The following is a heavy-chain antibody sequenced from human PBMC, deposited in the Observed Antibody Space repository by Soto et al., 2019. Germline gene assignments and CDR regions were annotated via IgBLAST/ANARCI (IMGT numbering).Heavy chain of an antibody. CDR2: IYPGDSDT. D-gene: IGHD2-2*02. CDR1: GYSFTSYW. Sequence: PGESLKISCKGSGYSFTSYWIGWVRQMPGKGLEWMGIIYPGDSDTRYSPSFQGQVTISADKSTSTAYLQWSSLKASDTAMYYCARQVRDIVVVPAAIVPWFDPWGQGTLVTVSS. CDR3: ARQVRDIVVVPAAIVPWFDP. V-gene: IGHV5-51*01. J-gene: IGHJ5*02.